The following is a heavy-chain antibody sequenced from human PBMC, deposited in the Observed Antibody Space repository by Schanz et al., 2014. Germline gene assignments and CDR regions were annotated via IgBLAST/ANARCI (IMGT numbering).Heavy chain of an antibody. J-gene: IGHJ4*02. Sequence: QVQLVQSGSEVKKPGASVKVSCKASGYTFTTYGISWLRQAPGQGLEWMGYISGYNGNTNYAPKVQDRVTMTTDTSTSTAYMELRSLRSDDTAVYYCARGWGYDALTSYVFWGQGTLVTVSS. CDR1: GYTFTTYG. D-gene: IGHD3-9*01. CDR2: ISGYNGNT. V-gene: IGHV1-18*01. CDR3: ARGWGYDALTSYVF.